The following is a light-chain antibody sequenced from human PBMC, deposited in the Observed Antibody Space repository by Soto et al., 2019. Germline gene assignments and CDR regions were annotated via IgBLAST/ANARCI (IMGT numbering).Light chain of an antibody. J-gene: IGLJ3*02. CDR2: EVS. V-gene: IGLV2-14*01. CDR3: SSYTGSSTVV. CDR1: SRDVGRYNY. Sequence: QSALTQPASVPGSPGQSITISCPGTSRDVGRYNYVSWYQQHPDKVPKLMIYEVSNRPSGVSNRFSGAKSGNTASLTISGLQAEDEADYYCSSYTGSSTVVFGGATKVTVL.